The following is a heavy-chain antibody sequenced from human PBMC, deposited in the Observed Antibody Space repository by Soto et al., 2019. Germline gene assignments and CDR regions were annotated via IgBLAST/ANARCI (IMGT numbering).Heavy chain of an antibody. CDR3: ARIRVVAAYYYYYYMAV. Sequence: QCTLKASGPVLVKPTETLTLTCTVYGFSISNATIEVSWIRQPHGKALECLAHIFSNDEKSYSTSLKSSLTIPKDTANSQVVLTMTNMDPVDTATYYCARIRVVAAYYYYYYMAVRGKGTTVTVSS. CDR1: GFSISNATIE. J-gene: IGHJ6*03. V-gene: IGHV2-26*01. D-gene: IGHD2-15*01. CDR2: IFSNDEK.